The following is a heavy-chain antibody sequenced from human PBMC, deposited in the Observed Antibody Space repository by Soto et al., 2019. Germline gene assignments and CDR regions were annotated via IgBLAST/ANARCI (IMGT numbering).Heavy chain of an antibody. CDR2: INHSGST. CDR3: ARGPGSGWYGRSFDY. J-gene: IGHJ4*02. D-gene: IGHD6-19*01. V-gene: IGHV4-34*01. Sequence: QVQLQQWGAGLLKPSETLSLTCAVYGGSFSGYYWSRIRQPPGKGLEWIGEINHSGSTNYNTSLKSRVTISVDTSKNQVSLNRSSVTAADTAVYYCARGPGSGWYGRSFDYWGQGTLVTVSS. CDR1: GGSFSGYY.